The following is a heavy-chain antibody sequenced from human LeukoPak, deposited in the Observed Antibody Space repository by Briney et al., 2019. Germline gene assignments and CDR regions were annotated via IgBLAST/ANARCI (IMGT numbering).Heavy chain of an antibody. V-gene: IGHV5-10-1*01. CDR1: GYSFTSFW. D-gene: IGHD3-3*01. J-gene: IGHJ4*02. CDR2: IDPTDSYT. Sequence: GESLKISCKGSGYSFTSFWISWVRQMPGKGLEWMGRIDPTDSYTNYSPSFQGHVTISADKSTSTAYLQWSSLKASDTAMYYCARRYDNYDFWSRWGQGTLVTV. CDR3: ARRYDNYDFWSR.